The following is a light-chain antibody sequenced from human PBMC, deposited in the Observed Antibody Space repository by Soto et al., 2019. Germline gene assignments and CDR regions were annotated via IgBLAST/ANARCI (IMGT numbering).Light chain of an antibody. CDR1: QSISSW. CDR3: QQYNSYSRLT. V-gene: IGKV1-5*03. Sequence: DIQMTQSPSTLSASVGDRVTITCRASQSISSWLAWYQQKPGKAPKLLIYKASSLESGIPSRFSGSESGTEFTLTISSLQPDDFATYYCQQYNSYSRLTFGGGTKVEIK. CDR2: KAS. J-gene: IGKJ4*01.